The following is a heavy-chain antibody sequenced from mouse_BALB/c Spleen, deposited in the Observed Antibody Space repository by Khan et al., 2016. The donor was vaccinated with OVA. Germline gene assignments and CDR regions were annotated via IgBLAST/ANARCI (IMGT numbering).Heavy chain of an antibody. CDR3: ASGYFGNYEFAY. V-gene: IGHV1S132*01. Sequence: QVQLQQSGAELVKPGASVKLSCKTSGYTFTSYWIQWVKQRPGQGLGWIGEIFPGTGTTYYNENFKGRATLTIDTSSTTAYMQITSLTPEDSAIDICASGYFGNYEFAYWGQGTLVTVSA. D-gene: IGHD2-1*01. CDR2: IFPGTGTT. CDR1: GYTFTSYW. J-gene: IGHJ3*01.